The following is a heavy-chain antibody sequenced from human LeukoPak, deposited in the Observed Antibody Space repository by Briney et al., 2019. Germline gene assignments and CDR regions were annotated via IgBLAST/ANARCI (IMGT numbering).Heavy chain of an antibody. CDR2: IWYGGSNK. J-gene: IGHJ3*02. D-gene: IGHD4-23*01. CDR3: AKGYGGNPQDAFGI. Sequence: PGGSLRLSCAASGFTFSSYGMHWVRQAPGKGLEWVAVIWYGGSNKYYADSVKGRFTISRDNSKNTLYLQMNSLRAEDTAVYYCAKGYGGNPQDAFGIWGQGTMVTVSS. CDR1: GFTFSSYG. V-gene: IGHV3-30*02.